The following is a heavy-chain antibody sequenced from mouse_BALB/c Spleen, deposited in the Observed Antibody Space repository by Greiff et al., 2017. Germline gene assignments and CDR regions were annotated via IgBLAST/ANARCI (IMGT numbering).Heavy chain of an antibody. CDR1: GFSLTSYG. J-gene: IGHJ3*01. D-gene: IGHD2-1*01. V-gene: IGHV2-9*02. Sequence: VKLVESGPGLVAPSQSLSITCTVSGFSLTSYGVHWVRQPPGKGLEWLGVIWAGGSTNYNSALMSRLSISKDNSKSQVFLKMNSLQTDDTAMYYCARAGEIDGNYVAYWGQGTLVTVSA. CDR3: ARAGEIDGNYVAY. CDR2: IWAGGST.